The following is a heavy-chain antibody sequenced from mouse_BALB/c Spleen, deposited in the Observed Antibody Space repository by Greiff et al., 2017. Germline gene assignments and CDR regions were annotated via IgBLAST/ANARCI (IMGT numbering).Heavy chain of an antibody. CDR3: ARTLLRLRGFAY. CDR1: GFNIKDTY. V-gene: IGHV14-3*02. J-gene: IGHJ2*01. CDR2: IDPANGNT. Sequence: VQLQQSGAELVKPGASVKLSCTASGFNIKDTYMHWVKQRPEQGLEWIGRIDPANGNTKYDPKFQGKATITADTSSNTAYLQLSSLTSEDTAVYYCARTLLRLRGFAYWGQGTTLTVSS. D-gene: IGHD1-2*01.